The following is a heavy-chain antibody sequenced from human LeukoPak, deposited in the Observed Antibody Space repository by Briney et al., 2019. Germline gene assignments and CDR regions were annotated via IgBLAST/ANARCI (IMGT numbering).Heavy chain of an antibody. CDR3: AKGGNYAPLDY. Sequence: PGGSLRLSCAASGFTFTDSAMSWVRQAPGKGLEWVSAISTSGGDTIYTDSVKDRFTISRDNSKNTLYLQMISLRADDTAIYYCAKGGNYAPLDYWGQGTLVTVSS. CDR2: ISTSGGDT. D-gene: IGHD1-7*01. J-gene: IGHJ4*02. CDR1: GFTFTDSA. V-gene: IGHV3-23*01.